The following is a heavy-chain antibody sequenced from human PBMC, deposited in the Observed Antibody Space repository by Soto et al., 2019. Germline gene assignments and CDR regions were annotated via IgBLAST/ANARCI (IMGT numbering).Heavy chain of an antibody. V-gene: IGHV1-69*04. J-gene: IGHJ4*02. D-gene: IGHD2-15*01. CDR3: ARARYCSGGSCYSDY. CDR2: ITPIHGIP. Sequence: SVKVSCKASRGRFSCYSINWVRQAPGQGLEWMGRITPIHGIPKYAQKFRGRVTIAADKPTNTAHMELSSLRSEDTAVYYCARARYCSGGSCYSDYWGQGTLVTVSS. CDR1: RGRFSCYS.